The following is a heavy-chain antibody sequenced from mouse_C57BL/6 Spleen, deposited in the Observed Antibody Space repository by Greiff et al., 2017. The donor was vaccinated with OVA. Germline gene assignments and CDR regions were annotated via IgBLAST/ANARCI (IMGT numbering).Heavy chain of an antibody. J-gene: IGHJ2*01. CDR2: ISSGGDYI. Sequence: EVKLMESGEGLVKPGGSLKLSCAASGFTFSSYAMSWVRQTPEKRLEWVAYISSGGDYIYYADTVKGRFTISRDNARNTLYLQISSLKSEDTAMYYCTREGDYDGGYFDYWGQGTTLTVSS. CDR1: GFTFSSYA. V-gene: IGHV5-9-1*02. CDR3: TREGDYDGGYFDY. D-gene: IGHD2-4*01.